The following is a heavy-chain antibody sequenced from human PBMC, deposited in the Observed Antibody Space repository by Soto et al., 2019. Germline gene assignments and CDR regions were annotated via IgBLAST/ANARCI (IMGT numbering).Heavy chain of an antibody. CDR3: ARVWGYCSSTSCPVWGMDV. D-gene: IGHD2-2*01. CDR2: IYHSGST. Sequence: QVQLQESGPGLVKPSGTLSLTCAVSGGSISSSNWWSWVRQPPGKGLEWIGEIYHSGSTNYNPSLKSRVTTSVDKSKNQFSLKLSSVTAADTAVYYCARVWGYCSSTSCPVWGMDVWGQGTTVTVSS. J-gene: IGHJ6*02. V-gene: IGHV4-4*02. CDR1: GGSISSSNW.